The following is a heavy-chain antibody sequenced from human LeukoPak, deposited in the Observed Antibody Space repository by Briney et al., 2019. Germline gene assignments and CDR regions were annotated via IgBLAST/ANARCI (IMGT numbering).Heavy chain of an antibody. CDR3: ARPGSSIAARGYFDY. CDR1: GYTFTSYA. D-gene: IGHD6-6*01. Sequence: GASVKVSCKASGYTFTSYAISWVRQAPGQGLEWMGGIIPIFGTANYAQKFQGRVTITADESTSTAYMELSSLRSEDTAVYYCARPGSSIAARGYFDYWGQGTLVTVSS. V-gene: IGHV1-69*13. CDR2: IIPIFGTA. J-gene: IGHJ4*02.